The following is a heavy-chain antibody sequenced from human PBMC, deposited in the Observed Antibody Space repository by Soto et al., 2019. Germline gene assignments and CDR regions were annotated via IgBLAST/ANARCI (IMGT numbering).Heavy chain of an antibody. CDR3: ARGQAHTTITAYYFDY. D-gene: IGHD5-12*01. CDR1: GGSISSGDYY. V-gene: IGHV4-30-4*01. CDR2: IYYSGST. Sequence: QVQLQESGPGLVKPSQTLSLTCTVSGGSISSGDYYWSWIRQPPGKGLEWIGYIYYSGSTYYNPSLKSRVTISVDTSKNQFSLKLSSVTAADTAVYYCARGQAHTTITAYYFDYWGQGTLVTVSS. J-gene: IGHJ4*02.